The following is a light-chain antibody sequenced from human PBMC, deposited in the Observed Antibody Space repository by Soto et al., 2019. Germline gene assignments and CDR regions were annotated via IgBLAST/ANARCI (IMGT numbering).Light chain of an antibody. Sequence: QLVLTQSPSASASLGASVKLTCSLSSGHSNYAIAWHQQQPKKGPRFSMKVNNDGTFHKGDGIPDRFSGSTSGADRYLTISSLRSEDEADYYCQTWGPGIRVFGGGTKLTVL. CDR1: SGHSNYA. CDR3: QTWGPGIRV. V-gene: IGLV4-69*01. J-gene: IGLJ3*02. CDR2: VNNDGTF.